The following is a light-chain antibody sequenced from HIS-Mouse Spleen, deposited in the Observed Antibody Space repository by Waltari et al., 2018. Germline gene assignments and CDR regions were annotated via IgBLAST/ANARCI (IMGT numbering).Light chain of an antibody. CDR1: SSDVGSYNL. J-gene: IGLJ2*01. CDR2: EGS. V-gene: IGLV2-23*01. Sequence: QSALTQPASVSGSPGQSITISCTGTSSDVGSYNLVSWYQQHPGKAPKLMIYEGSKRPSGFSNRFSGSKSGNTASLTISGLQAEDEADYYCCSYAGSSTSVVFGGGTKLTVL. CDR3: CSYAGSSTSVV.